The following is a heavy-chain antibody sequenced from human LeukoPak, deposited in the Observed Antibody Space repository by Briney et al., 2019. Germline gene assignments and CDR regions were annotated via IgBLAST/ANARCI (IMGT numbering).Heavy chain of an antibody. D-gene: IGHD3-16*01. CDR3: ARQTIDTSLGGVPDYFDS. V-gene: IGHV3-23*01. J-gene: IGHJ4*02. Sequence: GGSLRLSCAAFSGFAMSWVRQAPGKGLEWVSGISGSGGSTYYADSVKGRFTISRDISKNTLYLQMSSLRAEDTAVYYCARQTIDTSLGGVPDYFDSWGQGTPVTVSS. CDR2: ISGSGGST. CDR1: SGFA.